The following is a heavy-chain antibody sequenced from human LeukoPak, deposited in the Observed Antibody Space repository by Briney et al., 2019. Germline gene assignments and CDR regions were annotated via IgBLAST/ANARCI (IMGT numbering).Heavy chain of an antibody. CDR3: ARGGYRNYYYYYMDV. J-gene: IGHJ6*03. CDR1: GYSISSGYY. D-gene: IGHD5-18*01. Sequence: SETLSLTCAVSGYSISSGYYWGWIRQPPGKGLEWIGSIYHSGGTYYNPSLKSRVTISVDTSKNQFSLKLSSVTAADTAVYYCARGGYRNYYYYYMDVWGKGTTVTISS. CDR2: IYHSGGT. V-gene: IGHV4-38-2*01.